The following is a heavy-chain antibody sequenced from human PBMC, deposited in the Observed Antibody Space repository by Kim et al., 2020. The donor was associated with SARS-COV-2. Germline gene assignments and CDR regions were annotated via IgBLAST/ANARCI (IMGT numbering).Heavy chain of an antibody. V-gene: IGHV3-64D*09. J-gene: IGHJ4*02. CDR1: GFTFSGYT. Sequence: GGSLRLSCSASGFTFSGYTMHWVRQAAGKGLEYVSAISGTGGSTYYRDSVKGRFTISRDNSKSTLYLQMSSLRPEDTAVYYCVKDLWEREAVAGTPEFWGQGTLVTVSS. CDR2: ISGTGGST. CDR3: VKDLWEREAVAGTPEF. D-gene: IGHD6-19*01.